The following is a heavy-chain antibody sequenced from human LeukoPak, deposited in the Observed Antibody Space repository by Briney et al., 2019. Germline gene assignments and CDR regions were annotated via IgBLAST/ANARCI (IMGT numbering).Heavy chain of an antibody. D-gene: IGHD3-22*01. CDR3: ARDCRTNYYDSRSAIDY. J-gene: IGHJ4*02. V-gene: IGHV3-11*01. CDR1: GFTFSDYY. CDR2: ISRSGSTI. Sequence: PGGSLRLSCAASGFTFSDYYMNWIRQAPGKGLEWVSYISRSGSTIYYADSVKGRFTISRDNAKNSLYLQMNSLRAEDTAVYYCARDCRTNYYDSRSAIDYWGEGTLVTVSP.